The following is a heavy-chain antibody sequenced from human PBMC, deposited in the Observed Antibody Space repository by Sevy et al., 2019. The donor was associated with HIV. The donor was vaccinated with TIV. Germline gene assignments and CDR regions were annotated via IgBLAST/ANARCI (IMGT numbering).Heavy chain of an antibody. CDR1: GYSFTSYW. V-gene: IGHV5-51*01. CDR3: ARRQRKYYYDSSGYNFDY. CDR2: IYPGDSDT. Sequence: GESLKISCKGSGYSFTSYWIDWVRQMPGKGLEWMGIIYPGDSDTRYSPSFQGQVTISADKSISTAYLQWSSLKASDTAMYYCARRQRKYYYDSSGYNFDYWGQGTLVTVSS. D-gene: IGHD3-22*01. J-gene: IGHJ4*02.